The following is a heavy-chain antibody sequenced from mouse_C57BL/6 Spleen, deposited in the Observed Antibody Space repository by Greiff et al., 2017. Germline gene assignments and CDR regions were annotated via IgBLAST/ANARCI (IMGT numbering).Heavy chain of an antibody. Sequence: ESGPELVKPGASVKISCKASGYAFSSSWMNWVKQRPGKGLEWIGRIYPGDGDTNYNGKFKGKATLTADKSSSTSYMQLSSLTSEDSAVYFCARGAYDYDYAMDYWGQGTSVTVSS. CDR3: ARGAYDYDYAMDY. V-gene: IGHV1-82*01. D-gene: IGHD2-4*01. J-gene: IGHJ4*01. CDR1: GYAFSSSW. CDR2: IYPGDGDT.